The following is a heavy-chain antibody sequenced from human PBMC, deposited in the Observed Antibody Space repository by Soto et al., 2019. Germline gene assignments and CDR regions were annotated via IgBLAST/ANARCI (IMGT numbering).Heavy chain of an antibody. J-gene: IGHJ3*02. CDR1: GGFISSGGYY. CDR3: ASGGYDSSGYPDAFDI. Sequence: QVQLQESGPGLVKPSQTLSLTCTVSGGFISSGGYYWSWIRQHPGKGLEWIGYIYYSGSTYYNPSLKSRVTISVDTSKNQFSLKLSSVTAADTAVYYCASGGYDSSGYPDAFDIWGQGTMVTVSS. CDR2: IYYSGST. V-gene: IGHV4-31*03. D-gene: IGHD3-22*01.